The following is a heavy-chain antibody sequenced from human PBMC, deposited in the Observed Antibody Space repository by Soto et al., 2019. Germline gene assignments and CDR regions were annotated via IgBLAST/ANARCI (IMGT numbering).Heavy chain of an antibody. J-gene: IGHJ6*03. CDR3: AKGIWFGEPTYMDV. Sequence: PGGSKRLSKASAGFTISSFSMILVRQEPGKGLEWVSAISGSGGSTYYADSVKGRFTISRDNSKNTLYLQMNSLRAEDTAVYYCAKGIWFGEPTYMDVWGKGTTVTVSS. CDR2: ISGSGGST. V-gene: IGHV3-23*01. D-gene: IGHD3-10*01. CDR1: GFTISSFS.